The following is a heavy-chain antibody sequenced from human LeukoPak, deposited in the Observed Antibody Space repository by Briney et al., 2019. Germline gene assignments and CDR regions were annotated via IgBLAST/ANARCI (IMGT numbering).Heavy chain of an antibody. J-gene: IGHJ4*02. CDR2: IYYRGST. CDR3: ARLSGYSSGHYYSDY. D-gene: IGHD3-22*01. V-gene: IGHV4-59*13. CDR1: GGSISRDY. Sequence: SETLSLTCTVSGGSISRDYWSWIRQPPGKGLEWIGYIYYRGSTNYNPSLKSRVTISVDTSKNQFSLKLSSVTAADTAVYYCARLSGYSSGHYYSDYWGQGTLVTVSS.